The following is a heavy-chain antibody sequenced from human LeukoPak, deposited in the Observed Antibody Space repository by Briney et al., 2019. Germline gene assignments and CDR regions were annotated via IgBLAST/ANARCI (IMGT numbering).Heavy chain of an antibody. J-gene: IGHJ4*02. CDR3: AGTEVATNARDY. CDR2: IYYSGST. D-gene: IGHD5-24*01. V-gene: IGHV4-61*05. Sequence: SETLSLTCTVSGGSISSSSYYWGWIRQPPGKGLEWIGYIYYSGSTNFNPSLKSRVTISVDTSKNQFSLRLSPVTTADTAVYYCAGTEVATNARDYWGQGTLVTVSS. CDR1: GGSISSSSYY.